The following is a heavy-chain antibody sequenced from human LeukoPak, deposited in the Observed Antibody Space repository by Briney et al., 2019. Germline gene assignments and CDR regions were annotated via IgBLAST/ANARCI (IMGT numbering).Heavy chain of an antibody. CDR3: AKVHYDFWSGYHSDAFDI. Sequence: GGSLRLSCAASGFTFDDYAMHWVRQAPGKGLEWVSGISWNSGSIGYADSVKGRFTISRDNAKNSLYLQMNSLRAEDTALYYCAKVHYDFWSGYHSDAFDIWGQGTMVTVSS. D-gene: IGHD3-3*01. CDR1: GFTFDDYA. V-gene: IGHV3-9*01. J-gene: IGHJ3*02. CDR2: ISWNSGSI.